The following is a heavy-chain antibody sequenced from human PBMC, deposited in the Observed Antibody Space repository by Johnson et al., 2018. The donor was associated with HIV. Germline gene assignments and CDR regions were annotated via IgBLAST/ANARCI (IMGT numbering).Heavy chain of an antibody. Sequence: EVQLVESGGGLVQPGGSLRLSCAASGFIFSSYAMHWVRQAPGKGLEYVSAISSDGGSSYSANSVKGRFTISRDNSKNTLFLQMGSLRAEDMAVYYCARRAHDAFDIWGQGTMVTVSS. J-gene: IGHJ3*02. V-gene: IGHV3-64*01. CDR2: ISSDGGSS. CDR1: GFIFSSYA. CDR3: ARRAHDAFDI.